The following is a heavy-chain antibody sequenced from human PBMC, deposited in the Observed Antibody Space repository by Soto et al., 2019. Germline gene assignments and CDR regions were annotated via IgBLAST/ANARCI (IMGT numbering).Heavy chain of an antibody. CDR1: GYTFTSYD. Sequence: QVQLVQSGAEVKKPGASVRVSCKASGYTFTSYDIYWVRQATGQGLEWMGWMNPFSGNAVYTQKFKDRGNMTRDTSINTAYMEMSGLRSEDTAVYYCTRGKGNHWGQGSLVTVSS. CDR3: TRGKGNH. V-gene: IGHV1-8*01. J-gene: IGHJ4*02. CDR2: MNPFSGNA.